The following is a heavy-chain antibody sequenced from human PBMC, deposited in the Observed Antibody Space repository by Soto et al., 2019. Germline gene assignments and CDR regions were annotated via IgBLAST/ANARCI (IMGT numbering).Heavy chain of an antibody. CDR1: GGSISSGGYY. CDR3: ARVQLDDYGDPRDFDY. V-gene: IGHV4-31*03. D-gene: IGHD4-17*01. CDR2: IYYSGST. J-gene: IGHJ4*02. Sequence: QVQLQESGPGLVKPSQTLSLTCTVSGGSISSGGYYWSWIRQHPGKGLEWIGYIYYSGSTYYNPSLKSRVTISVDTSKNQFSLKLSSVTAADTAVYSCARVQLDDYGDPRDFDYWGQGTLVTVSS.